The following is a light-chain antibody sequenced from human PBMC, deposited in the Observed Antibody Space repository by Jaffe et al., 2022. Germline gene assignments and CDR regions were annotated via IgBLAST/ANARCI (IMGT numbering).Light chain of an antibody. CDR3: QSADSSGTHRNVV. J-gene: IGLJ2*01. CDR2: KDS. Sequence: SYELTQPPSVSVSPGQTARITCSGDALPKQYAYWYQQKPGQAPVLVIYKDSERPSGIPERFSGSSSGTTVTLTISGVQAEDEADYYCQSADSSGTHRNVVFGGGTKLTVL. V-gene: IGLV3-25*03. CDR1: ALPKQY.